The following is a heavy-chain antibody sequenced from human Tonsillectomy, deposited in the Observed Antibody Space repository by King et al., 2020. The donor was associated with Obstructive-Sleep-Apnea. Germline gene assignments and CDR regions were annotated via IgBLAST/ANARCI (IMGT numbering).Heavy chain of an antibody. J-gene: IGHJ4*02. CDR1: GFIFSDSA. Sequence: EVQLVESGGGLVQPGGSLKLTCAASGFIFSDSAIHWVRQAPGKGLEWVGRIRSKANNYATAYIASVKGRFSISRDDSKKMAYLQMNSLKTEDTAMYYCTKHGTETGDYWGQGTLVTVSS. CDR2: IRSKANNYAT. CDR3: TKHGTETGDY. D-gene: IGHD1-1*01. V-gene: IGHV3-73*02.